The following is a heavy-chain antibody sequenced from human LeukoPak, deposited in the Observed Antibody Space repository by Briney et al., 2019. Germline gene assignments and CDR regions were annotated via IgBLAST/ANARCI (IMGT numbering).Heavy chain of an antibody. J-gene: IGHJ3*02. V-gene: IGHV3-23*01. Sequence: GGSLRLSCEASGFIFSSFAVSWVRQAPGEGLEWVSSISSSGSTTYYADSVKGRFTTSRDNIRNTLNLQMNSLRPDDTALYYCAKDPNGDYVGAFEMCGDGTMVTVSS. D-gene: IGHD4-17*01. CDR2: ISSSGSTT. CDR3: AKDPNGDYVGAFEM. CDR1: GFIFSSFA.